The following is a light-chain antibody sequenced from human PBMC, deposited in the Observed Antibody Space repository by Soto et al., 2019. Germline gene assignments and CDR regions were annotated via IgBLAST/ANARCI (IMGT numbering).Light chain of an antibody. V-gene: IGKV3-11*01. Sequence: VLTQSPATLSLSPGERATLSCRASQSVRKFLAWYQQTPGQAPRLLISDASNRATGIPAMFSGSGSGTDFTLTISSLEPEDFAVYYCQQRNNWYTFGQGTKLEIK. CDR3: QQRNNWYT. J-gene: IGKJ2*01. CDR1: QSVRKF. CDR2: DAS.